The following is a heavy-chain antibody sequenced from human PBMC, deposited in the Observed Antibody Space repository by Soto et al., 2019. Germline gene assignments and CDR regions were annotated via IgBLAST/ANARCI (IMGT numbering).Heavy chain of an antibody. CDR2: ISNDGRRK. CDR3: ARVATAMTYDF. Sequence: GGSLRLSCAASGFSLSTNTMHWVRQVPGKGLEWVASISNDGRRKYYADFVKGRFTISRDTANNILYLEMNSLRAEDTSLYYCARVATAMTYDFWGQGTQVTASS. J-gene: IGHJ4*02. V-gene: IGHV3-30*04. CDR1: GFSLSTNT. D-gene: IGHD2-21*02.